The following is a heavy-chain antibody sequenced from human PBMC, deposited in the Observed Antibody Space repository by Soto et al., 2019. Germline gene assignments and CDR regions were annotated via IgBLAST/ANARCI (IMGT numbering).Heavy chain of an antibody. CDR2: IYTSGIT. D-gene: IGHD2-15*01. J-gene: IGHJ5*02. V-gene: IGHV4-4*07. Sequence: TSDTLSLTCTVCGGCISSCHWSWIRQGAGKGLEWIGRIYTSGITNYNPSLKSRVTMSVETSKNQLSLKLSSVTDADTAVYYCARVADIRNMWFDPWGQGTLVTVPS. CDR1: GGCISSCH. CDR3: ARVADIRNMWFDP.